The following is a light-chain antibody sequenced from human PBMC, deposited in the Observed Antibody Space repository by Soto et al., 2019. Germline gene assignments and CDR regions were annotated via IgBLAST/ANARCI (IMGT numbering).Light chain of an antibody. CDR1: QSVSRK. CDR2: GAS. J-gene: IGKJ1*01. CDR3: QHDTNWPTP. V-gene: IGKV3D-15*01. Sequence: EIVMTQSPATLSVSPGESATLSCRSSQSVSRKLVWYQQKPGQAPRLLIYGASTRATGIPERFSGSGSGTDFHLTLSRLQSQDFAVYHCQHDTNWPTPFGHGTQAQIK.